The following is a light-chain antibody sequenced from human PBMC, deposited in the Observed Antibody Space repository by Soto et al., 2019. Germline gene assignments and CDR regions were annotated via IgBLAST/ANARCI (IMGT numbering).Light chain of an antibody. V-gene: IGKV1-39*01. CDR1: QSISTH. J-gene: IGKJ1*01. CDR3: QQSYTSWWT. CDR2: AAS. Sequence: DIQMTQSPSSLSASVEDRVSITCRASQSISTHLSWYQQKPGKAPKLLIYAASSLQSWVPSRFTGSGSGTDFTLTISSLQPEDFATYYCQQSYTSWWTFGQGTKVDIK.